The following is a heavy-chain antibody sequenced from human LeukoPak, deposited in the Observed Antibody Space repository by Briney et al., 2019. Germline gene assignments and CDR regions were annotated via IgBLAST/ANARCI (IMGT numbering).Heavy chain of an antibody. CDR3: AREDGSSGTGGFDY. V-gene: IGHV3-30*01. CDR2: IWYDATKK. J-gene: IGHJ4*02. CDR1: GFTFSRHT. D-gene: IGHD6-13*01. Sequence: GGSLGRSCAASGFTFSRHTLHWVRQAPGKGLEGVAVIWYDATKKYYADSVKGRFTISRDYSKNTLYLQMDSLRAEDTAVYYCAREDGSSGTGGFDYWGQGTLVTVSS.